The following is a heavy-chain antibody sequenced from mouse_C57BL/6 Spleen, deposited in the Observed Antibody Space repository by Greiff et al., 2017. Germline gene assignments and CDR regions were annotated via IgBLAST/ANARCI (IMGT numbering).Heavy chain of an antibody. Sequence: VQLQQSGPELVKPGASVKISCKASGYTFTDYYMNWVKQSHGKSLEWIGDINPNNGGTSYNQKFKGKATLTVDKSSITAYMDLRSLTSEDSAVYYCARGDLGPRDCYFDVWGTGTTVTVSS. CDR3: ARGDLGPRDCYFDV. CDR1: GYTFTDYY. D-gene: IGHD4-1*01. V-gene: IGHV1-26*01. J-gene: IGHJ1*03. CDR2: INPNNGGT.